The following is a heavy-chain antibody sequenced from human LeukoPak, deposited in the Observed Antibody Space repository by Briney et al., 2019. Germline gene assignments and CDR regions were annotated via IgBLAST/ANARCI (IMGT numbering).Heavy chain of an antibody. V-gene: IGHV3-21*01. CDR2: TEPGTGSM. D-gene: IGHD3-10*01. J-gene: IGHJ2*01. CDR1: GFTFSTYS. CDR3: ARDYRDAYGYRYFDL. Sequence: GGSLRLSCAASGFTFSTYSMNWVRLAPGKGLEWVSSTEPGTGSMFYADPVQGRFTISRDNAHNSLYLQMNSLRVEHTAVHYCARDYRDAYGYRYFDLWGRGTLVTVSS.